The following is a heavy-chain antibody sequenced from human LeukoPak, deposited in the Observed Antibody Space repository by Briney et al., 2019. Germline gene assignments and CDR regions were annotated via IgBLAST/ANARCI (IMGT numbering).Heavy chain of an antibody. J-gene: IGHJ4*02. CDR2: ISGSGGST. V-gene: IGHV3-23*01. CDR1: GFTFSNYG. D-gene: IGHD4/OR15-4a*01. CDR3: ARRAGAYSHPYDY. Sequence: GGSLRLSCAASGFTFSNYGMSWVRQAPGKGLEWVSGISGSGGSTNYADSVKGHFTISRDNSKNTLYLQMNSLRAEDTAVYYCARRAGAYSHPYDYWGQGTLVTVSS.